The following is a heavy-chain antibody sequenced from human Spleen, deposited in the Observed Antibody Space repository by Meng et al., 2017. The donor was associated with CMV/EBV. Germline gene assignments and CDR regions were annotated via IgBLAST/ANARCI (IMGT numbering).Heavy chain of an antibody. CDR3: ARDDIVVVPGASYYNYGMDV. CDR1: GFIFSDYT. J-gene: IGHJ6*02. V-gene: IGHV3-30-3*01. Sequence: LSLTCVASGFIFSDYTMNWVRQAPGKGLEWVAVISYAGSNKYYPDSVKGRFTISRDNSKNTLYLQMNSLRAEDTGVYYCARDDIVVVPGASYYNYGMDVWGQGTTVTVSS. D-gene: IGHD2-2*01. CDR2: ISYAGSNK.